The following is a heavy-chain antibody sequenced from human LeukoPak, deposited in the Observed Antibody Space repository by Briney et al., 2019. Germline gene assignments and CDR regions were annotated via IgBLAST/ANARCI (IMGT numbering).Heavy chain of an antibody. CDR2: IYWNDDK. D-gene: IGHD3-22*01. V-gene: IGHV2-5*01. J-gene: IGHJ4*02. CDR1: GFSLSTSEGV. CDR3: AHGDLTPDYYDSSGYNY. Sequence: SGPTLVKPTQTLTLTCTFSGFSLSTSEGVVAWIRHPPERALAWLALIYWNDDKRYSPSLKSRLTITKDTSKNQVVLTMTNMDPVDTATYYCAHGDLTPDYYDSSGYNYWGQGTLVTVSS.